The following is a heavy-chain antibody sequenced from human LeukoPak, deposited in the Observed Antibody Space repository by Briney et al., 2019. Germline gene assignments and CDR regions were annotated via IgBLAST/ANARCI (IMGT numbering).Heavy chain of an antibody. CDR3: ASLHSSY. Sequence: SETLSLTCTVSGGSISSSSYHWVWIRQPPGKGLEWIGGISYSGTTYYNSSLKSRVTISVDTSKNQFSLKLSSVTAADTAVYYCASLHSSYWGQGTLVTVSS. D-gene: IGHD6-13*01. CDR1: GGSISSSSYH. CDR2: ISYSGTT. V-gene: IGHV4-39*01. J-gene: IGHJ4*02.